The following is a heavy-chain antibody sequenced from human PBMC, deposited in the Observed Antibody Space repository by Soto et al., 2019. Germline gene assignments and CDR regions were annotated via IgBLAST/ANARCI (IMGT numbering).Heavy chain of an antibody. V-gene: IGHV4-59*08. CDR2: VYHTGSA. J-gene: IGHJ4*02. CDR1: GSSMSDYY. CDR3: ARQGYSDTSAWSFHS. D-gene: IGHD6-19*01. Sequence: PSETLSLTCTVSGSSMSDYYWNWIRQPPGKGPEWIGHVYHTGSANYNPSLKSRVTISVDGSKNQFSLEVTSVTAADTAVYYCARQGYSDTSAWSFHSWGQGTLVTVSS.